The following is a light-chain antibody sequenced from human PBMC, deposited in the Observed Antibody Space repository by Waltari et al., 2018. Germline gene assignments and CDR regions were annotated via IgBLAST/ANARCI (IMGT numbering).Light chain of an antibody. V-gene: IGKV3-11*01. CDR2: DAA. J-gene: IGKJ3*01. CDR3: QQRSNWLVT. CDR1: QNIHGF. Sequence: EIVLTQSPATLSLSPGERATRSCRASQNIHGFLTWYQQKPGQAPRLLIYDAANRASGIPARFSGSGSATDFTLTISSLEPEDFAVYYCQQRSNWLVTFGPGTKVDVK.